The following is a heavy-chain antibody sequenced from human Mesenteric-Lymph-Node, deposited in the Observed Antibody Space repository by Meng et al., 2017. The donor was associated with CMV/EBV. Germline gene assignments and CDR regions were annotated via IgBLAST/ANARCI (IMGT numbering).Heavy chain of an antibody. Sequence: ASVKVSCKASGYTFTTYHMHWVRQAPGQGLEWMGWINPNSGGTNYAQKFQGRVTMTRDTSISTAYMELSRLRSDDTAVYYCARGPIVGARDAFDIWSQGTMVTVSS. V-gene: IGHV1-2*02. CDR2: INPNSGGT. CDR1: GYTFTTYH. CDR3: ARGPIVGARDAFDI. D-gene: IGHD1-26*01. J-gene: IGHJ3*02.